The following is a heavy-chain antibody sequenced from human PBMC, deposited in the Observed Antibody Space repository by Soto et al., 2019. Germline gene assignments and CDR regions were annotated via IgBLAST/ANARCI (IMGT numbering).Heavy chain of an antibody. V-gene: IGHV1-18*01. CDR1: GDTFTNFG. D-gene: IGHD3-10*01. CDR2: IATYNSNR. Sequence: HLVQSGPEVKKPGASITVSCKTSGDTFTNFGLSWVRQAPGQGLEWMGWIATYNSNRNYAQKFQGRLTLTKDTSTSTAYMELKSLRYADTAVYYCATVLRGVVNWFDPWGQGTLVTVSS. CDR3: ATVLRGVVNWFDP. J-gene: IGHJ5*02.